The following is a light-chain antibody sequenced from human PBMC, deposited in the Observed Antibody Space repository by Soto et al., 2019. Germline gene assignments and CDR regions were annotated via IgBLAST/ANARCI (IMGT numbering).Light chain of an antibody. J-gene: IGKJ3*01. CDR1: QSISNY. Sequence: DIQMPQSPSSLSASVGDRVTITCRASQSISNYLNWYQQKPGKAPKLLIYAASSLQGDVPSRFSGSGSGTDFTLTFTSLQPDDFATYYCQQSYSTPLTFGPGTKVDIK. CDR3: QQSYSTPLT. CDR2: AAS. V-gene: IGKV1-39*01.